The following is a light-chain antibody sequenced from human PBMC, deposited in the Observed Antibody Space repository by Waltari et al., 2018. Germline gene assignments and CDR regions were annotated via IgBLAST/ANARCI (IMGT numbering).Light chain of an antibody. CDR3: YSYAGSSPVV. Sequence: QSALTQPASVSGSPGQSITISCTGTSSDVGRYNLVPWYQQHPGKAPKLMIYEVSKRPSGVSNRFSGSKSGNTASLTISGLQAEDEADYYCYSYAGSSPVVFGGGTKLTVL. CDR1: SSDVGRYNL. CDR2: EVS. J-gene: IGLJ2*01. V-gene: IGLV2-23*02.